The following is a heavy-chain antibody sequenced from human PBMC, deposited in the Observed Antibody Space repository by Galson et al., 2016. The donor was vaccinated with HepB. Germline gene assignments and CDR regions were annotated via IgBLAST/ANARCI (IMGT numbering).Heavy chain of an antibody. Sequence: SLRLSCAASRFTFINSWMSWVRQAPGKGLEWVANIKQDGSEKYYVDSVKGRFTISRDNAKNSLFLQMNGLRAEDPAVYYCARALSSSGWTYWYFDLWGRGTLVTVSS. CDR1: RFTFINSW. CDR3: ARALSSSGWTYWYFDL. CDR2: IKQDGSEK. V-gene: IGHV3-7*03. D-gene: IGHD6-19*01. J-gene: IGHJ2*01.